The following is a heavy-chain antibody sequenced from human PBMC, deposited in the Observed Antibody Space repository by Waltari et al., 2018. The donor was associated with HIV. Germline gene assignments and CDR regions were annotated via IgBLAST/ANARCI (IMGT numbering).Heavy chain of an antibody. D-gene: IGHD3-10*01. CDR3: ARGPYYYGSGSYWFDP. V-gene: IGHV1-8*01. Sequence: QVQLVQSGAEVKKPGASVKVSCKASGYTFTSYDINWVRQATGQGLEWMGWMNPNSCNTGYAQKFQGRFTMTRNTSISTAYMELSSLRSEDTAVYYCARGPYYYGSGSYWFDPWGQGTLVTVSS. CDR2: MNPNSCNT. CDR1: GYTFTSYD. J-gene: IGHJ5*02.